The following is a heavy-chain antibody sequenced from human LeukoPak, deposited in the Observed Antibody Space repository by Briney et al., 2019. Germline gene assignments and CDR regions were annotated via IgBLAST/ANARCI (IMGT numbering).Heavy chain of an antibody. V-gene: IGHV3-23*01. CDR2: ISGSGGST. D-gene: IGHD4-17*01. CDR1: GFTFSSYA. CDR3: AKDGGYGDYSDYYYYGMDV. Sequence: PGGSLRLSCAASGFTFSSYAMSWVRQAPGKGLEWVSAISGSGGSTYYADSVKGRFTISRDNSKNTLYLQMNSLRAEDTAVYYCAKDGGYGDYSDYYYYGMDVWGQGTTSPSP. J-gene: IGHJ6*02.